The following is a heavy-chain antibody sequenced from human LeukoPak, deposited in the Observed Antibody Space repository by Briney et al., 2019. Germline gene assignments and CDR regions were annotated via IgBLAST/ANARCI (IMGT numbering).Heavy chain of an antibody. CDR3: ARGKRFLEWLSRSYYFDY. V-gene: IGHV4-34*01. Sequence: NTGGSLRLSCTASGFTFKTFAMSWVRQTPGKGLEWIGEINHSGSTNYNPSLKSRVTISVDTSKNQFSLKLSSVTAADMAVYYCARGKRFLEWLSRSYYFDYWGQGTLVTVSS. D-gene: IGHD3-3*01. CDR2: INHSGST. CDR1: GFTFKTFA. J-gene: IGHJ4*02.